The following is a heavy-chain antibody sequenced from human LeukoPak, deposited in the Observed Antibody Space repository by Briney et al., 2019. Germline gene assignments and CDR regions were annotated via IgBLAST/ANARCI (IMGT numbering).Heavy chain of an antibody. J-gene: IGHJ4*02. CDR2: IYYSGST. Sequence: SETLSLTCTVSGGSISSYYWSWIRQPPGKGLEWIGYIYYSGSTNYNPSLKSRVTISVDTSKNQFSLKLSSVTAADTAVYYCARGSSWSRVDYWGQGTLVTASS. D-gene: IGHD6-13*01. V-gene: IGHV4-59*01. CDR1: GGSISSYY. CDR3: ARGSSWSRVDY.